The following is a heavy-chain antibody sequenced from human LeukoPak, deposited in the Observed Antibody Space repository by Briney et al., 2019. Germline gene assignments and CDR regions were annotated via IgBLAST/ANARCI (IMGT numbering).Heavy chain of an antibody. CDR3: ARDHQLQNGNWFDP. Sequence: GRSLRLSCAASGFTYSSYGMHWVRHAPGKGLEWVASISYDGSNKYYADSVKGRFSVSRDNSKNTLYLQMNSLRPEDTAVYYCARDHQLQNGNWFDPWGQGTLVTVSS. CDR1: GFTYSSYG. CDR2: ISYDGSNK. V-gene: IGHV3-30*03. J-gene: IGHJ5*02. D-gene: IGHD2-2*01.